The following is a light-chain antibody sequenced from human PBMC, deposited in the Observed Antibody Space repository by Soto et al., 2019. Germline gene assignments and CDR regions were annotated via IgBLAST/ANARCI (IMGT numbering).Light chain of an antibody. CDR2: RNN. V-gene: IGLV1-47*01. J-gene: IGLJ7*01. Sequence: QAVVTQPPSAFGTPGQRVTISCSGSSSNIGTNYVYWYQQLPGTAPKLLISRNNQRPSGVPDRFSGSKSGTSASLAISGLRSEDEADYYCAAWDDILNGHAEFGGGTQLTVL. CDR3: AAWDDILNGHAE. CDR1: SSNIGTNY.